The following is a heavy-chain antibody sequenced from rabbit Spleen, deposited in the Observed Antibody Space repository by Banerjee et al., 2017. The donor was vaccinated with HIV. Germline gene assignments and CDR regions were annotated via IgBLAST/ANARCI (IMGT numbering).Heavy chain of an antibody. CDR3: ARDTGSSFSSYGMDL. V-gene: IGHV1S45*01. Sequence: QEHLVESGGGLVQPEGSLALTCKASGFSFSSSDYICWVRQAPGKGLEWISCIAGSSSGFTYSATWAKGRFTISKTSSTTVTLQMTSLTVADTATYFCARDTGSSFSSYGMDLWGPGTLVTVS. J-gene: IGHJ6*01. CDR1: GFSFSSSDY. CDR2: IAGSSSGFT. D-gene: IGHD8-1*01.